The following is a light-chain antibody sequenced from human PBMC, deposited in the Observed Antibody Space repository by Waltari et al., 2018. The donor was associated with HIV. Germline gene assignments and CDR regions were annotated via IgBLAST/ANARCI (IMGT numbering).Light chain of an antibody. CDR2: WAS. Sequence: DIVMTQSPDSLALSLGERATINCQSSQSLFLSSTRKNYLAWYQQKPGQPPKLLIYWASTRESGVPDRFSGSGSGTDFTLTITSLQAEDVAVYFCQQYYSTPQTFGPGTKLDIK. CDR3: QQYYSTPQT. V-gene: IGKV4-1*01. J-gene: IGKJ3*01. CDR1: QSLFLSSTRKNY.